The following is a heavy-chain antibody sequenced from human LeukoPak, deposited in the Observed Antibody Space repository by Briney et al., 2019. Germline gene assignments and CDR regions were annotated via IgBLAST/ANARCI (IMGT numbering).Heavy chain of an antibody. D-gene: IGHD3-22*01. CDR2: IDWDDNK. CDR1: GFSLNTSGVR. J-gene: IGHJ6*03. Sequence: SGPALVEPTQTLTLTCTFSGFSLNTSGVRVSWIRQPPGKALEWLARIDWDDNKVYSTSLKTRLTISKDSSKTQVVLAMTDMHPVDTATYYCARMGAASSGYSHYYYYMDVRGKGTTVTVSS. CDR3: ARMGAASSGYSHYYYYMDV. V-gene: IGHV2-70*04.